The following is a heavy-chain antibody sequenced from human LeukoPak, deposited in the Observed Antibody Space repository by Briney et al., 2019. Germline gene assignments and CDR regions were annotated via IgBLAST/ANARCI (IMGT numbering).Heavy chain of an antibody. CDR1: GSSISSGGYS. CDR2: IYHCGST. CDR3: ASAYCGGDCYLDY. D-gene: IGHD2-21*02. J-gene: IGHJ4*02. Sequence: KTSETLSLTCAVSGSSISSGGYSWSWIRQPPGKGLEWMGYIYHCGSTYYNPSLKSRVTISVDRSKNQFSLKLSSVTAADTAVYYCASAYCGGDCYLDYWGQGTLVTVSS. V-gene: IGHV4-30-2*01.